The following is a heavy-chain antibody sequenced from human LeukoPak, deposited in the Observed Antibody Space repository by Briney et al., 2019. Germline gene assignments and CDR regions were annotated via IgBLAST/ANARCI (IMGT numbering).Heavy chain of an antibody. D-gene: IGHD5-24*01. CDR3: ARVAGRWLQLERGLFDY. J-gene: IGHJ4*02. CDR1: GVSFSGYY. Sequence: SETLSLTCAVYGVSFSGYYWSWIRQPPGKGLEWLGEINHSGSTNYNPSLKSRVTISVDTSKNQFSLKLSSVTAADTAVYYCARVAGRWLQLERGLFDYWGQGTLVTVSS. CDR2: INHSGST. V-gene: IGHV4-34*01.